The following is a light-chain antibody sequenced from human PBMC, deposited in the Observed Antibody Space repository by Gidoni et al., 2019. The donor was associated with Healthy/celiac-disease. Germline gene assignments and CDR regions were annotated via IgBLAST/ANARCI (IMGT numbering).Light chain of an antibody. CDR1: QSISSY. J-gene: IGKJ5*01. Sequence: IQMPQSPASLSASVGDRVTITCRASQSISSYLNWYQQKPGKAPKLLIYAASSLQSGVPSRFSGSGSGTDFTLTISSLQPEDFATYYCQQSYSTPLITFXQXTRLEIK. CDR2: AAS. V-gene: IGKV1-39*01. CDR3: QQSYSTPLIT.